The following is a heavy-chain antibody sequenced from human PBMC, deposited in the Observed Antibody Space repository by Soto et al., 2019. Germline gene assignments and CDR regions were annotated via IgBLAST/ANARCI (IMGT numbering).Heavy chain of an antibody. CDR1: GYTFTSYA. Sequence: QVQLVQSGAEVKKPGASVKVSCKASGYTFTSYAMHWVRQAPGQRLEWMGWINAGNGNTKYSQKFQGRVSITRDTSASTAYIERSSLRSEDTAVYYCARAYYYDSSGYPWGYWGQGTLVTVSS. CDR2: INAGNGNT. J-gene: IGHJ4*02. CDR3: ARAYYYDSSGYPWGY. V-gene: IGHV1-3*01. D-gene: IGHD3-22*01.